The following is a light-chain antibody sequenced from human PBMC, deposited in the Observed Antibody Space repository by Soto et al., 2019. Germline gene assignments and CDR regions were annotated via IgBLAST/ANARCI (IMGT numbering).Light chain of an antibody. CDR2: AAS. Sequence: IQLTTSPSSLCASVGAKVTITCRASQGISNYFAWYQQKPGKVPKLLIYAASTLQSWVPARFRGSGSGTYFTLTIISLQAADFAVYHCQHYNNWPITFGQGTRLEN. CDR1: QGISNY. CDR3: QHYNNWPIT. V-gene: IGKV1-27*01. J-gene: IGKJ5*01.